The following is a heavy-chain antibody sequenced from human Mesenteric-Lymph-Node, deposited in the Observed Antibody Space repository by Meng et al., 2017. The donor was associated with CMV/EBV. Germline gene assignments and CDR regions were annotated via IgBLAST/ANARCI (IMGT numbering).Heavy chain of an antibody. D-gene: IGHD3-3*01. CDR2: IYHSGSA. V-gene: IGHV4-38-2*02. J-gene: IGHJ4*02. Sequence: SETLSLTCTVSGYSISSGYFWGWIRQPPGKRLEWIGTIYHSGSAYYNPSLKSRVTISVDTSKNQFSLKLSSVTAADTAMYYCARDLGNPSYFDFWSGYYGFDYWGQRTLVTVSS. CDR1: GYSISSGYF. CDR3: ARDLGNPSYFDFWSGYYGFDY.